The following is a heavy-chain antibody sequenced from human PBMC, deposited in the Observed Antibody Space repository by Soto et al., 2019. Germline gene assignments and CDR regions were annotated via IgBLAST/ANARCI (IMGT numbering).Heavy chain of an antibody. J-gene: IGHJ5*02. Sequence: EVQLLESGGGLVQPGGSLRLSCAASGFIFRSYAMNWVRQAPGKGLERVSGISGSGDSTYYADAVKGRFTISRDNSKNTLFLQMNSLRDDDGAVYYCAKDGARFLEWFPNWFDPWGQGTLVTVSS. CDR2: ISGSGDST. CDR3: AKDGARFLEWFPNWFDP. D-gene: IGHD3-3*01. CDR1: GFIFRSYA. V-gene: IGHV3-23*01.